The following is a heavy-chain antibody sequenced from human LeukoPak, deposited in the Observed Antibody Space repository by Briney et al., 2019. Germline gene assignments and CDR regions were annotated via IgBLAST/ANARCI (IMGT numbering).Heavy chain of an antibody. D-gene: IGHD2-2*02. Sequence: GGSLKISRQGSGYSFTSYWLGWVRQMPGKGLEWMGIIYPGDSDTRYSPSFQGQVTISADKSISTAYLQWSSLKASDTAMYYCARLNIHHIDYWGQGTLVTVS. CDR1: GYSFTSYW. CDR3: ARLNIHHIDY. CDR2: IYPGDSDT. V-gene: IGHV5-51*01. J-gene: IGHJ4*02.